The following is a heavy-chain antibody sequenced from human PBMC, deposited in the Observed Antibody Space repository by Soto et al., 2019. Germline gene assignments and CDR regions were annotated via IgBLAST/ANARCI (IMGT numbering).Heavy chain of an antibody. Sequence: ASVKVSCKTSGGTFSTYGTSWVRQAPGQGLEWMGWISAYNGNTNYAQKLQGRVTMTTDTSTSTAYMELRSLRSDDTAVYYCARVTSLYYFDYWGQGTLVTVSS. V-gene: IGHV1-18*01. CDR1: GGTFSTYG. D-gene: IGHD6-6*01. CDR2: ISAYNGNT. CDR3: ARVTSLYYFDY. J-gene: IGHJ4*02.